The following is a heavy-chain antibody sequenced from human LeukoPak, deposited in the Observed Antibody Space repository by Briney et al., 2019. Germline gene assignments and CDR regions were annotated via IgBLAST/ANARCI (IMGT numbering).Heavy chain of an antibody. CDR1: GYTFTGYY. D-gene: IGHD3-22*01. CDR2: INPNSGGT. V-gene: IGHV1-2*02. J-gene: IGHJ4*02. CDR3: AREKDYYDSSVDY. Sequence: ASVKVSCKASGYTFTGYYMHWVRQAPGQGFEWMGWINPNSGGTNYAQKFQGRVTMTRDTSIGTAYMELSRLRSDDTAVYYCAREKDYYDSSVDYWGQGTLVTVSS.